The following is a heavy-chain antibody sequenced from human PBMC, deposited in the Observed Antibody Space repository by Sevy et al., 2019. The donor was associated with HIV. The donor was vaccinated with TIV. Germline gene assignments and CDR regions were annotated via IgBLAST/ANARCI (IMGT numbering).Heavy chain of an antibody. J-gene: IGHJ6*02. CDR3: ARARGIPHYYYGMDV. CDR1: GYSFTTSW. V-gene: IGHV5-51*01. CDR2: IFPADSDT. Sequence: GESLKISCKASGYSFTTSWIGWVRQMPGKGLECMGIIFPADSDTRYSPSCQGQVTISADNSISTAYLQWSSLKASDTAMYYCARARGIPHYYYGMDVWGQGTTVTVSS. D-gene: IGHD1-26*01.